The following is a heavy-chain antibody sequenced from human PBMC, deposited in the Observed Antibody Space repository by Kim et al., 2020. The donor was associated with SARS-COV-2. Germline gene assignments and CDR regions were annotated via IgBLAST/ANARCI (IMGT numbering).Heavy chain of an antibody. D-gene: IGHD1-7*01. Sequence: ASVKVSCKASGYTFSSNTITWVRQAPGRGLEWMGWISPYNGATNYAQRVRDRVTMTADTSTNTVYMELRSLRSDDTSVYYCARQVETTGTRGLWFDPWGQGTLVTVSS. J-gene: IGHJ5*02. CDR2: ISPYNGAT. CDR3: ARQVETTGTRGLWFDP. CDR1: GYTFSSNT. V-gene: IGHV1-18*01.